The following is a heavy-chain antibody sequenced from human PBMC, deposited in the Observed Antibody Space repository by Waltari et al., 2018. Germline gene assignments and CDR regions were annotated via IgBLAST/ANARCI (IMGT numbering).Heavy chain of an antibody. Sequence: QVQLVQSGAEVKKPGSSVKVSCKASGGTFSSYAISWVRQAPGQGLEWMGGIIPIFGTANYAQKFQGRVTITADESTSTAYMELSSLRSEDTAVYYCARGRAAAAAGLGYYYYYYMDVWGKGTTVTISS. J-gene: IGHJ6*03. CDR2: IIPIFGTA. CDR1: GGTFSSYA. V-gene: IGHV1-69*12. CDR3: ARGRAAAAAGLGYYYYYYMDV. D-gene: IGHD6-13*01.